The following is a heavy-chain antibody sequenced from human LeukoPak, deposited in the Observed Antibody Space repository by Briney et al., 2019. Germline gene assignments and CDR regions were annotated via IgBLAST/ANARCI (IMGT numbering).Heavy chain of an antibody. CDR3: ARHRGYSYGYGYFDY. CDR1: GGSFSGYY. D-gene: IGHD5-18*01. V-gene: IGHV4-34*01. CDR2: INHSGST. Sequence: SETLSLTCAVYGGSFSGYYWSWIRQPPGKGLEWIGEINHSGSTNYNPSLKSRVTTSVDTSKNQFSLKLSSVTAADTAVYYCARHRGYSYGYGYFDYWGQGTLVTVSS. J-gene: IGHJ4*02.